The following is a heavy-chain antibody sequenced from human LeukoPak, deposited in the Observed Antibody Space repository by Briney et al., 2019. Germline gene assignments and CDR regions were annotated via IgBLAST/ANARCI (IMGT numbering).Heavy chain of an antibody. V-gene: IGHV1-69*05. CDR1: GGTFSSYA. CDR3: ARGPAPYDILTGYYSGGYYMDV. CDR2: IIPIFGTA. J-gene: IGHJ6*03. D-gene: IGHD3-9*01. Sequence: SSVTVSCKTSGGTFSSYAISWVRQAPGQGLEWMGGIIPIFGTANYAQKFQGRVTISTDESTRTDYMELSSLRSEDTAVYYCARGPAPYDILTGYYSGGYYMDVWGKGTTVTVSS.